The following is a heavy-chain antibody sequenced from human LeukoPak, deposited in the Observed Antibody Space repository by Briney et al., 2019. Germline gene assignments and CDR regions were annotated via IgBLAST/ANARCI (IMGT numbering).Heavy chain of an antibody. Sequence: GGSLRLSCAASGFTFSSYAMSWVRQAPGKGLEWVSAISGSGGSTYYADSVKGRFTISRDNSKNTLYLQMNSLRAEDTAVYYCARAEDYGDRPYYFDYWGQGTLVTVSS. CDR3: ARAEDYGDRPYYFDY. J-gene: IGHJ4*02. V-gene: IGHV3-23*01. CDR1: GFTFSSYA. CDR2: ISGSGGST. D-gene: IGHD4-17*01.